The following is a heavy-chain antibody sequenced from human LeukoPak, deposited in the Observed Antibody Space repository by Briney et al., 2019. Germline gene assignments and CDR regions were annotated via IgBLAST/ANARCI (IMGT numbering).Heavy chain of an antibody. D-gene: IGHD3-3*01. V-gene: IGHV3-48*01. Sequence: GGSLRLSCAASGFTFSSYSMNWVRQAPGKGLEWVSYISSSSSTIYYADSVKGRLTISRDNAKNSLYLQMNSLRAEDTAMYYCARNDFWSGYSSYYFDYWGQGTLVTVSS. CDR3: ARNDFWSGYSSYYFDY. CDR2: ISSSSSTI. J-gene: IGHJ4*02. CDR1: GFTFSSYS.